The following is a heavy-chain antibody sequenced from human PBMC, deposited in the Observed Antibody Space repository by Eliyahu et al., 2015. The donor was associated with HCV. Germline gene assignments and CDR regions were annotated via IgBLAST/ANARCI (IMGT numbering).Heavy chain of an antibody. D-gene: IGHD2-2*01. CDR2: ISYDGTNK. V-gene: IGHV3-30*18. Sequence: GFTFSSYGMHWVRQAPGKGLEWVAVISYDGTNKYYADSVKGRFTISRDNSKNTLYLQMNSLRAEDTAVYYCAKDYCSSTSCNAFTTLFAYYYGMDVWGKGTTVTVSS. CDR1: GFTFSSYG. CDR3: AKDYCSSTSCNAFTTLFAYYYGMDV. J-gene: IGHJ6*04.